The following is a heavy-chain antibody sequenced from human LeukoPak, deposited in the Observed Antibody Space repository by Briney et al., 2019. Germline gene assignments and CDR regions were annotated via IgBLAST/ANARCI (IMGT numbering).Heavy chain of an antibody. Sequence: PGGSLRLSCAASGFTFSSYGMHWVRQAPGKGLEWVAVISYDGSNKYYADSVKGRFTISRDNSKNTLYLQMNSLRAEDTAVYYCAKDIGVKYAFDIWGQGTMVTVSS. CDR3: AKDIGVKYAFDI. D-gene: IGHD3-10*01. J-gene: IGHJ3*02. V-gene: IGHV3-30*18. CDR2: ISYDGSNK. CDR1: GFTFSSYG.